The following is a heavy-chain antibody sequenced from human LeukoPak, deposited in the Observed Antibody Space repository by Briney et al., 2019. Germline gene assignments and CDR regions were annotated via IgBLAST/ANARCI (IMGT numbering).Heavy chain of an antibody. CDR1: GVSFSRYY. CDR3: ARKHLGMGIAARRKSPDREEGLSYFDY. V-gene: IGHV4-34*01. CDR2: INYDGRT. Sequence: SETLSLTCAVSGVSFSRYYWSWIRQTPGKGLEWIGEINYDGRTNYNPSLKSRVTISVDTSKNQFSLKLSSVTAADTAVYYCARKHLGMGIAARRKSPDREEGLSYFDYWGQGTLVTVSS. D-gene: IGHD6-6*01. J-gene: IGHJ4*02.